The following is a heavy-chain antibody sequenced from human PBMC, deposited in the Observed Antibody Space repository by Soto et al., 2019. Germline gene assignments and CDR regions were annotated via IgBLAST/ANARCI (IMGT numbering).Heavy chain of an antibody. V-gene: IGHV3-30-3*01. CDR3: ARDDEGGSDCDLGY. J-gene: IGHJ4*02. D-gene: IGHD1-26*01. Sequence: QVQLVESGGGVFQPGRSLRLSCEVSGFTFSSHAMHWFRQAPGKGLEWVALISSDGSNKYYADSVKGRFTTSRDNSKNTMYLQMNSLRVEDTAVYYCARDDEGGSDCDLGYWGQGALVTVSS. CDR2: ISSDGSNK. CDR1: GFTFSSHA.